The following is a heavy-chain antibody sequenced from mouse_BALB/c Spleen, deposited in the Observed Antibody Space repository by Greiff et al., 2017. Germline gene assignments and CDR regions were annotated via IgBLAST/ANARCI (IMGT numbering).Heavy chain of an antibody. V-gene: IGHV1S56*01. CDR2: IYPGDGST. CDR1: GYTFTSYY. CDR3: ARGGNFWFAY. J-gene: IGHJ3*01. D-gene: IGHD2-1*01. Sequence: QVQLKESGPELVKPGASVKMSCKASGYTFTSYYIHWVKQRPGQGLEWIGWIYPGDGSTKYNEKFKGKTTLTADKSSSTAYMLLSSLTSEDSAIYFCARGGNFWFAYWGQGTLVTVSA.